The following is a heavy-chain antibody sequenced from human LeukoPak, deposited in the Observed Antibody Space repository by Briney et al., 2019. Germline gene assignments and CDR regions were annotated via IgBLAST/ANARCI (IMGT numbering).Heavy chain of an antibody. V-gene: IGHV4-38-2*02. D-gene: IGHD3-22*01. J-gene: IGHJ4*02. CDR2: IYHSGST. CDR1: GYSISSGYY. CDR3: ARSEPNYCDSSGYLDY. Sequence: SETLSLTCTVSGYSISSGYYWGWIRQPPGKGLEWIGSIYHSGSTYYNPSLKSRVTISVDTSKNQFSLKLSSVTAADTAVYYCARSEPNYCDSSGYLDYWGQGTLVTVSS.